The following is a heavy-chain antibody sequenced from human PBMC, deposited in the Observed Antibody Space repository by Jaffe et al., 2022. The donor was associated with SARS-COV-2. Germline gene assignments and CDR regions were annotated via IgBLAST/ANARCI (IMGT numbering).Heavy chain of an antibody. CDR1: GGSISSYY. D-gene: IGHD3-10*01. CDR2: IYYSGST. Sequence: QVQLQESGPGLVKPSETLSLTCTVSGGSISSYYWSWIRQPPGKGLEWIGYIYYSGSTNYNPSLKSRVTISVDTSKNQFSLKLSSVTAADTAVYYCAARLLWFGVDAFDIWGQGTMVTVSS. J-gene: IGHJ3*02. CDR3: AARLLWFGVDAFDI. V-gene: IGHV4-59*01.